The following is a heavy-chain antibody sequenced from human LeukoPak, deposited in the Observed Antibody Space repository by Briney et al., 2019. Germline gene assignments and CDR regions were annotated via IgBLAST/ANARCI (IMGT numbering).Heavy chain of an antibody. V-gene: IGHV3-73*01. D-gene: IGHD3-22*01. CDR2: IRNKAKSYAT. Sequence: ESGGSLRLSCAASGFTFSDSAMHWVRQASGKGLEWVGRIRNKAKSYATAYAESLKGRFTISRDDSKNTAYLQMNSLKTEDTAVYYCTHYYDSSGYYGAFDIWGQGTMVTVSS. J-gene: IGHJ3*02. CDR3: THYYDSSGYYGAFDI. CDR1: GFTFSDSA.